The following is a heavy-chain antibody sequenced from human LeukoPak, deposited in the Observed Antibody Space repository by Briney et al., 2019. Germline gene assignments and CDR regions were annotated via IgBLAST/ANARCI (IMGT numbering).Heavy chain of an antibody. D-gene: IGHD3-3*01. CDR3: AKSADFWKDYFDY. Sequence: GGSLRLSCAASGFTFSSYGMHWVRQAPGKGLEWVAVIWYDGSNKYYADSVKGRFTISRDNSKNTLYLQMNSLRAEDTAVYYCAKSADFWKDYFDYWGQGTLVTVSS. J-gene: IGHJ4*02. CDR2: IWYDGSNK. CDR1: GFTFSSYG. V-gene: IGHV3-33*06.